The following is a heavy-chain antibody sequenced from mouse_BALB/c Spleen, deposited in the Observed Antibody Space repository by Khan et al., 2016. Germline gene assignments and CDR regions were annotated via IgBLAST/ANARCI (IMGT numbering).Heavy chain of an antibody. CDR2: ISSGSSTI. Sequence: EVELVESGGGLVQPGGSRKLSCAASGFTFSSFGMHWVRQAPEKGLEWVAYISSGSSTIYYADTVKGRSTISRDNPNNTLFLQMTSLRSEDSAMYTCARKGARNSDAMDYWGQGTSVTVSS. J-gene: IGHJ4*01. CDR3: ARKGARNSDAMDY. V-gene: IGHV5-17*02. CDR1: GFTFSSFG.